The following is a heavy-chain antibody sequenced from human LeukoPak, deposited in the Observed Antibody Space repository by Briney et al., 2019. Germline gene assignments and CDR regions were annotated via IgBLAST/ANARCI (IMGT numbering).Heavy chain of an antibody. Sequence: PGGSLRLSCAASGFTFTSYSRNWVRQAPGNGLEWVSTISGGGGSTYYADSVKGRFTISRDNSKNTLYLQVNSLRAEDTAVYYCAKGGKWDVTPFDYWGQGTLVTVSS. CDR1: GFTFTSYS. CDR2: ISGGGGST. D-gene: IGHD1-26*01. CDR3: AKGGKWDVTPFDY. J-gene: IGHJ4*02. V-gene: IGHV3-23*01.